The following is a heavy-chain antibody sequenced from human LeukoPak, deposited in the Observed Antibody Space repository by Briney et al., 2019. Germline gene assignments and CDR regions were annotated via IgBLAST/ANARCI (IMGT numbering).Heavy chain of an antibody. CDR1: GFTFSSYW. V-gene: IGHV3-7*01. CDR3: ARGGMVLLWFWDWYFDL. CDR2: IKQDGSEK. D-gene: IGHD3-10*01. Sequence: GGSLRLSCAASGFTFSSYWMSWVRQAPGKGLEWVANIKQDGSEKYYVDSVKGRFTISRDNAKNSLYLQMNSLRAEDTAVYYCARGGMVLLWFWDWYFDLWGRGTLVTVSS. J-gene: IGHJ2*01.